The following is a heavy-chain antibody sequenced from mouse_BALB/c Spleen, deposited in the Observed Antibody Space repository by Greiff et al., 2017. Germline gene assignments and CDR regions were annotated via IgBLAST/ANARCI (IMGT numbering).Heavy chain of an antibody. CDR3: AREGWLLRGWYFDV. D-gene: IGHD2-3*01. CDR1: GDSITSGY. V-gene: IGHV3-8*02. J-gene: IGHJ1*01. Sequence: EVKLMESGPSLVKPSQTLSLTCSVTGDSITSGYWNWIRKFPGNKLEYMGYISYSGSTYYNPSLKSRISITRDTSKNQYYLQLNSVTTEDTATYYCAREGWLLRGWYFDVWGAGTTVTVSS. CDR2: ISYSGST.